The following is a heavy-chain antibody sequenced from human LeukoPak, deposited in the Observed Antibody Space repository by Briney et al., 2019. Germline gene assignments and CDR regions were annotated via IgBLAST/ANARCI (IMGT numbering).Heavy chain of an antibody. CDR2: ISYDGSNK. Sequence: PGGSLRLSCAASGFTFSSYAMHWVRQAPGKGLKWVAVISYDGSNKYYADSVKGRFTISRDNSKNTLYLQMNSLRAEDTAVYYCARDDPGSLAFDYWGQGTLVTVSS. D-gene: IGHD3-10*01. V-gene: IGHV3-30*04. J-gene: IGHJ4*02. CDR1: GFTFSSYA. CDR3: ARDDPGSLAFDY.